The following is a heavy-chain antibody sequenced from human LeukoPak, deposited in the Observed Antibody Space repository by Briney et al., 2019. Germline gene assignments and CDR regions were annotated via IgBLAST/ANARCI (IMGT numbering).Heavy chain of an antibody. J-gene: IGHJ4*02. Sequence: GGSLRLSCAASRFTFNSYAMSWVRQAPGKGLEWVSYISSSGSTIYYADSVKGRFTISRDNAKNSLYLQMNSLRAEDTAVYYCASAVANYYFDYWGQGTLVTVSS. CDR3: ASAVANYYFDY. CDR1: RFTFNSYA. CDR2: ISSSGSTI. V-gene: IGHV3-48*04. D-gene: IGHD6-19*01.